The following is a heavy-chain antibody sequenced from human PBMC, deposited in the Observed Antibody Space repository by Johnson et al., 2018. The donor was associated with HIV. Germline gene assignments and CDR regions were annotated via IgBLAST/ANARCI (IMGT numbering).Heavy chain of an antibody. D-gene: IGHD3-10*01. CDR2: IYSGGST. CDR3: ARGTIIMFRGVIGFDI. Sequence: VQLVESGGGLVQPGGSLRLSCAASGFTFSSYWMHWVRQAPGKGLVWVSRIYSGGSTYYADSVKGRFTISRDNSKNTLHLEMNSLRAEDTAMYYCARGTIIMFRGVIGFDIWGQG. V-gene: IGHV3-66*01. CDR1: GFTFSSYW. J-gene: IGHJ3*02.